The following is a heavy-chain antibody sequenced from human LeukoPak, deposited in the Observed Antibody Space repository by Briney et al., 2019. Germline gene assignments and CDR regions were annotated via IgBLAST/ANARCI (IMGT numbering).Heavy chain of an antibody. CDR3: AKDLGDSSGYYYDAFDI. D-gene: IGHD3-22*01. CDR2: ISYDGSNK. Sequence: GGSLRLSCAASGFTFSSYGMHCVRQAPGKGLEWVAVISYDGSNKYYADSVKGRFTISRDNSKNTLYLQMNSLRAEDTAVYYCAKDLGDSSGYYYDAFDIWGQGTMVTVSS. CDR1: GFTFSSYG. J-gene: IGHJ3*02. V-gene: IGHV3-30*18.